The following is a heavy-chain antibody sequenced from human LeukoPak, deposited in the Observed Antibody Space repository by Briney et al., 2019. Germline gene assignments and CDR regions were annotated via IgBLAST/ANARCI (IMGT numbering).Heavy chain of an antibody. CDR2: IYHSGST. CDR1: GYSISSGYY. D-gene: IGHD6-19*01. CDR3: AGSMVAGSPHFDY. Sequence: SETLSLTCTVSGYSISSGYYWGWIRQPPGKGLEWIGSIYHSGSTYYNPSLKSRVTISVDTSKNQFSLKLSSVTAADTAVYYCAGSMVAGSPHFDYWGQGTLVTVSS. J-gene: IGHJ4*02. V-gene: IGHV4-38-2*02.